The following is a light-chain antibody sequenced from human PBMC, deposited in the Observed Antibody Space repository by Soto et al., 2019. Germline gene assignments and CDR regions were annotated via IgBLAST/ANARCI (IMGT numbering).Light chain of an antibody. J-gene: IGLJ1*01. Sequence: HSVLTQPASVSGSPGQSITLSCTGTSSDVGAYNYVSWYQLRPGRAPKLIIYEVTTRPSGVSNRFSGSKSGNTASLRISDLQSEDEADYYCNSYTSTSARVFGTGTKVTVL. CDR1: SSDVGAYNY. CDR2: EVT. V-gene: IGLV2-14*01. CDR3: NSYTSTSARV.